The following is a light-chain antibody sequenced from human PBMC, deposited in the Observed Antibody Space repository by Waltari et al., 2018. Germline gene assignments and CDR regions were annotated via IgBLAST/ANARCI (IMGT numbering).Light chain of an antibody. V-gene: IGLV6-57*04. CDR1: RGSITSDF. CDR2: KDN. J-gene: IGLJ2*01. CDR3: QTCDTTVLI. Sequence: NFVLTPPHSVSGSPGRTVTIPCPRSRGSITSDFVQWYRLRPGSAPTTIIYKDNQRPSGVPDRFSGSIDTSSNSASLTISGLTTEDEADYYCQTCDTTVLIFGGGTQLTVL.